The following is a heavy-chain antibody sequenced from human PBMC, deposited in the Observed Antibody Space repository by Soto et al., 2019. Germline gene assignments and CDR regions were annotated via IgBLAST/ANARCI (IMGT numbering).Heavy chain of an antibody. Sequence: PGGSLRLSCAASGSTYSNAWMTWVRRAPGKGLEWVSAISGSGGSTYYADSVKGRFTISRDNSKNTLYPQMNSLRAEDTAVYYCAKDLRFLEWFPFDYWGQGTLVTVSS. J-gene: IGHJ4*02. D-gene: IGHD3-3*01. CDR3: AKDLRFLEWFPFDY. V-gene: IGHV3-23*01. CDR2: ISGSGGST. CDR1: GSTYSNAW.